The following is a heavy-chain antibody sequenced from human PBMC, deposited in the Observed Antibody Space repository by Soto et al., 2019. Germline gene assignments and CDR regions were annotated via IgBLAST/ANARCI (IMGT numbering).Heavy chain of an antibody. CDR3: ARGIIAVAGTVAFDI. CDR1: GYTFTSYA. CDR2: INAGNGNT. Sequence: ASVKVSCKASGYTFTSYAMHWVRQATGQRLEWIGWINAGNGNTKYSQKFQGRVTITRDTSASTAYMELSSLRSEDTAVYYCARGIIAVAGTVAFDIWGQGTMVTVSS. V-gene: IGHV1-3*01. J-gene: IGHJ3*02. D-gene: IGHD6-19*01.